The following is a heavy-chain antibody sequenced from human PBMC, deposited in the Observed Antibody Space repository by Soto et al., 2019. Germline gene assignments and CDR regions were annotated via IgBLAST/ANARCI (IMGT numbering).Heavy chain of an antibody. D-gene: IGHD2-21*01. J-gene: IGHJ4*02. CDR3: AKHLGNYGDWAFDF. CDR1: GGSVSSRSHY. V-gene: IGHV4-39*01. Sequence: QLQLLESGPGLVKPSETLSLICTVSGGSVSSRSHYWVWIRQPPGKGLEWISSIIDGGRTYYNPSLSGGLTMSLDTSKNHFALNLKSVTAADTAVYYCAKHLGNYGDWAFDFWGQGNMVTVST. CDR2: IIDGGRT.